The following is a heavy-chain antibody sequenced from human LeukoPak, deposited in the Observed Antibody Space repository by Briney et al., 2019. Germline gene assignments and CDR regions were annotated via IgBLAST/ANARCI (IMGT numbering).Heavy chain of an antibody. CDR3: ARETYDSNSFDY. V-gene: IGHV1-69*04. Sequence: SVKVSCKASGYTFTSYAISWVRQAPGQGLEWMGRIIPILGIANYAQKFQGRVTITADKSTSTAYMELSSLRSEDTAVYYCARETYDSNSFDYWGQGTLVTVSS. J-gene: IGHJ4*02. CDR2: IIPILGIA. D-gene: IGHD3-22*01. CDR1: GYTFTSYA.